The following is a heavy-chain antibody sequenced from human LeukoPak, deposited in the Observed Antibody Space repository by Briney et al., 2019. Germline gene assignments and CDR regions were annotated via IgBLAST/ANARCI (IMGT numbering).Heavy chain of an antibody. J-gene: IGHJ4*02. CDR1: GGSISSYY. V-gene: IGHV4-59*01. Sequence: PSETLSLTCTVSGGSISSYYWSWIRQPPGKGLEWIGYIYYSGSTNYNPSLKSRVTISVDTSKNQFSLKLSSVTAADTAVYYCARFNLPRYYHGSGSYRYYFDYWGQGTLVTVSS. D-gene: IGHD3-10*01. CDR2: IYYSGST. CDR3: ARFNLPRYYHGSGSYRYYFDY.